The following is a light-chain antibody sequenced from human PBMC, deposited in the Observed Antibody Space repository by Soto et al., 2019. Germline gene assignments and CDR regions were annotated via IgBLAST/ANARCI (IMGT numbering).Light chain of an antibody. CDR3: QQYDNLPRT. CDR1: QDISNY. Sequence: DIPMTQSPSSLSASVGDRVTITCQASQDISNYLNWYQQKPGKAPKLLIYDASNLETWVPSRFSGSGSGTDFTFTISSLQPEDIATYYCQQYDNLPRTFGQGTKLEIK. V-gene: IGKV1-33*01. J-gene: IGKJ2*01. CDR2: DAS.